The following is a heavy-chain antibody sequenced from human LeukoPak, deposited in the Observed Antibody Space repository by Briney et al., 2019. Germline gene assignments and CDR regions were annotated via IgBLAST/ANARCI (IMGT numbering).Heavy chain of an antibody. CDR3: ARQSYDSSGSPTFFDF. CDR2: IYYSGIT. J-gene: IGHJ4*02. Sequence: KASETLSLTCTVFGGSISRSSYYWGWIRQPPGKGLEWTGTIYYSGITHYNPSLKSRVTIFVDTSTNQFSLKLTSVTAADTAVYYCARQSYDSSGSPTFFDFWSQGTLVTVSS. V-gene: IGHV4-39*01. CDR1: GGSISRSSYY. D-gene: IGHD3-22*01.